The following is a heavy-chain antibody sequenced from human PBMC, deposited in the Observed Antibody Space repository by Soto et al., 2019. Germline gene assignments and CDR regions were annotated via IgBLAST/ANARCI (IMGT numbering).Heavy chain of an antibody. Sequence: SETLSLTCTVSGGSISSGGYYWSWIRQHPGKGLEWIGYIYYSGSTYYDPSLKSRVTISVDTSKNQFSLKLSSVTAADTAVYYCARDVGRYFDWSRAGPYWFDPWGQGTLVTVSS. CDR3: ARDVGRYFDWSRAGPYWFDP. CDR2: IYYSGST. D-gene: IGHD3-9*01. V-gene: IGHV4-31*03. CDR1: GGSISSGGYY. J-gene: IGHJ5*02.